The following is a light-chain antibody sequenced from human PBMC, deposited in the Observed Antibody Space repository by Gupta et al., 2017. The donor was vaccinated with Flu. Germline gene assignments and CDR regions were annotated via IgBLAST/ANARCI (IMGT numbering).Light chain of an antibody. CDR1: ESVDTY. J-gene: IGKJ2*01. Sequence: IVLTLSPATLSLSPGERATLSCRASESVDTYLAWYQLKPGQAPRLVMYDASKRATGIPARFSGSGSGTDFTLTISGLQSEDFAVYYCQQRSNWPRTFGQGTKLEIK. V-gene: IGKV3-11*01. CDR3: QQRSNWPRT. CDR2: DAS.